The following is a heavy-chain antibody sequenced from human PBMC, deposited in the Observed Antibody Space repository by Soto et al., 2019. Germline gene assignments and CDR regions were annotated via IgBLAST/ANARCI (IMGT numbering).Heavy chain of an antibody. CDR3: ASEINFDTSIFVDYYDVMDV. D-gene: IGHD3-22*01. CDR1: GGTFSSYA. J-gene: IGHJ6*02. Sequence: SVKVSCKASGGTFSSYAISWVRQAPGQGLEWMGGIIPIFGTANYAQKFQGRVTITADESTSTAYMELSSLRSEDTAVYYCASEINFDTSIFVDYYDVMDVWGQGTTVTVS. V-gene: IGHV1-69*13. CDR2: IIPIFGTA.